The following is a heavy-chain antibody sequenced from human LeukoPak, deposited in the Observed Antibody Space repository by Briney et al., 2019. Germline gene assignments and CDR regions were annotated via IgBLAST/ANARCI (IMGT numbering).Heavy chain of an antibody. V-gene: IGHV3-30*04. CDR2: ISYDGTSN. Sequence: GGSLRLSCAASGFTFSSFAMHWVRQAPGKGLEWMAVISYDGTSNYYADSVKGRFTISRDNSKNTLYLQMDSLRTEDTAVYYCAREFVPYDILTGHDYWGQGTLVTVSS. J-gene: IGHJ4*02. CDR3: AREFVPYDILTGHDY. CDR1: GFTFSSFA. D-gene: IGHD3-9*01.